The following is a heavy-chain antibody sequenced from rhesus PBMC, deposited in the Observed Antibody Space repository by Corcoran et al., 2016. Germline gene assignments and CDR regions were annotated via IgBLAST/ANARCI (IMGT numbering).Heavy chain of an antibody. J-gene: IGHJ6*01. V-gene: IGHV4-169*01. CDR2: IYGSGSNT. CDR1: GGSISSSY. Sequence: QLQLQESGPGLVKPSETLSVTCAVSGGSISSSYWSWIRQAPGKGLEWIGYIYGSGSNTNSNPTLKRRVTLSVDTSKNQLSLKLSSVTAADTAVYYCARRLRYYYGLDSWGQGVVVTVSS. CDR3: ARRLRYYYGLDS. D-gene: IGHD3-40*01.